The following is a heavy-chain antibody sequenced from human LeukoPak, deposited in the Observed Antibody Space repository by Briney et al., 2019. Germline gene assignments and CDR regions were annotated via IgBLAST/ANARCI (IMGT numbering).Heavy chain of an antibody. Sequence: ASVKVSCKASGGTFSSYAISWVRQAPGQGLEWMGGIIPIFGTANYAQKFQGRVTITADESTSTAYMELRSLRSDDTAMYYCARYCSGGSCYHPFDYWGQGTLVTVSS. CDR1: GGTFSSYA. CDR2: IIPIFGTA. J-gene: IGHJ4*02. D-gene: IGHD2-15*01. V-gene: IGHV1-69*13. CDR3: ARYCSGGSCYHPFDY.